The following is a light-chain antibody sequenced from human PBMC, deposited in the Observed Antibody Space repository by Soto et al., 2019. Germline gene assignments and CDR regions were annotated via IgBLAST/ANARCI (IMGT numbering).Light chain of an antibody. CDR3: QQYNNPWT. CDR2: GAF. J-gene: IGKJ1*01. Sequence: EIVMTQSPATLSVSPGERATLSCRASQSVSSNLAWYQQKPGQAPRLRSYGAFTRATGIPARFRGRGSGTEFTLNISSLQSEDFAVYYCQQYNNPWTFGQGTKVEIK. CDR1: QSVSSN. V-gene: IGKV3-15*01.